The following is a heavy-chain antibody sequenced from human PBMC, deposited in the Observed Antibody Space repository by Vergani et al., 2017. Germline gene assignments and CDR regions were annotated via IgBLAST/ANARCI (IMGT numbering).Heavy chain of an antibody. CDR2: ISSSSSYI. Sequence: EVQLVESGGGLVKPGGSLRLSCAASGFTFSSYSMNWVRQAPGNGLEWVSSISSSSSYIYYADSVKGRFTISRDNAKNSLYLQMNSLRAEDTAVYYCARLKVYDAGAFDIWGQGTMVTVSS. CDR3: ARLKVYDAGAFDI. J-gene: IGHJ3*02. D-gene: IGHD1-14*01. CDR1: GFTFSSYS. V-gene: IGHV3-21*01.